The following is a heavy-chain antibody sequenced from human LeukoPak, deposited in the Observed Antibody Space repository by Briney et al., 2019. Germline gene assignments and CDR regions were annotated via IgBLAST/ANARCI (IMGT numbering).Heavy chain of an antibody. V-gene: IGHV4-4*07. D-gene: IGHD3-10*01. J-gene: IGHJ6*03. Sequence: NTSETLSLTCTVSGGSISSYYWSWIRQPAGKGLEWIGRIYTSGSTNYNPSLKSRVTMSVDTSKNQFSLKLSSVTAADTAVYYCARDVVVRGVKYYYYYYYMDVWGKGTTVTISS. CDR2: IYTSGST. CDR3: ARDVVVRGVKYYYYYYYMDV. CDR1: GGSISSYY.